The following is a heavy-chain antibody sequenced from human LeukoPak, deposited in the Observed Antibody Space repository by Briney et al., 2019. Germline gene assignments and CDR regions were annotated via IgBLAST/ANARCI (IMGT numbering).Heavy chain of an antibody. D-gene: IGHD4-23*01. CDR1: GGSISSYY. CDR3: AGSVGSFDY. Sequence: SETLSLTCTVSGGSISSYYWSWIRQPPGKGLEWIGYIYYSGSTNYNPSLKSRVTISVDTSKNQFSLKLSSVTAADTAVYYCAGSVGSFDYWGQGTLVTVSS. CDR2: IYYSGST. V-gene: IGHV4-59*01. J-gene: IGHJ4*02.